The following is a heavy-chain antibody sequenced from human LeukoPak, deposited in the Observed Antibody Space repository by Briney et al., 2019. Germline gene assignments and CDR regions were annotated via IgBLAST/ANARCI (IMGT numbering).Heavy chain of an antibody. J-gene: IGHJ5*02. V-gene: IGHV4-61*02. CDR2: IYTSGST. Sequence: SETLSLTCTVSGVSISSRTYYWSWVRQPAGKGLEWIGRIYTSGSTNYNPSLKSRITISVDTSKNQFSLKLSSVTAADTAVYYCARVVHLGWFDPWGQGTLVTVSS. CDR1: GVSISSRTYY. CDR3: ARVVHLGWFDP.